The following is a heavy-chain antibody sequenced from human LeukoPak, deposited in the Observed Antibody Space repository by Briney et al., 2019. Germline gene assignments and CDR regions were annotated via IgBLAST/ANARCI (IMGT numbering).Heavy chain of an antibody. Sequence: PGGSLRLSCAASGFTFSDYYMSWIRQAPGKGLEWVSYISTSGRYTNYTGSVKGRFTISRDNAKNSLFLQMNSLRAEDTAVYYCARVASITMICDFWGQGTLVTVSS. CDR1: GFTFSDYY. D-gene: IGHD3-22*01. J-gene: IGHJ4*02. CDR2: ISTSGRYT. CDR3: ARVASITMICDF. V-gene: IGHV3-11*06.